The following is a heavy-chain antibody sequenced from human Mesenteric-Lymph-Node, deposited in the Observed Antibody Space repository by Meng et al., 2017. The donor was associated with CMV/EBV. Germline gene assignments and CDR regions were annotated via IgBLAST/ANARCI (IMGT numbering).Heavy chain of an antibody. Sequence: GESLKISYAASGFTFSSYGMHWVRQAPGKGLEWVAFIRYDGSNKYYADSVKGRFTISRDNAKNSLYLQMNSLRAEDTAVYYCARDNWPLDYWGQGTLVTVSS. CDR2: IRYDGSNK. V-gene: IGHV3-30*02. CDR3: ARDNWPLDY. D-gene: IGHD1-1*01. CDR1: GFTFSSYG. J-gene: IGHJ4*02.